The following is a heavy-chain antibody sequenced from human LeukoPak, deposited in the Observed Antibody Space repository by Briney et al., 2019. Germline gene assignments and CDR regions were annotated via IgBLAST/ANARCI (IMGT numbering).Heavy chain of an antibody. CDR3: AREILGGFNPGAY. Sequence: SETLSLTCTVSLDSTTSNFWSWVRHPPGKGVEWIGEIHRSGSPNYNPSLQSRVTISIDRSRNQIALELSSVTAADTAVYYCAREILGGFNPGAYWGQGTLVTVSS. J-gene: IGHJ4*02. CDR1: LDSTTSNF. V-gene: IGHV4-4*02. CDR2: IHRSGSP. D-gene: IGHD1-14*01.